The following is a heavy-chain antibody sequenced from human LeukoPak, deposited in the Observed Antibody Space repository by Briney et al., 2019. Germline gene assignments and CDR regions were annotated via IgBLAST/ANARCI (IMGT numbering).Heavy chain of an antibody. J-gene: IGHJ4*02. D-gene: IGHD2-21*01. Sequence: GGSLRLSCAASGFTFSNYWMSWVRQAPGKGLEWVANIKQDGSEKYYVDSVKGRFTISRDNAKNSLYLQMNSLRAEDTAVYYCARVVKRFSLFPEWGQGTLVTVSS. CDR2: IKQDGSEK. CDR3: ARVVKRFSLFPE. V-gene: IGHV3-7*01. CDR1: GFTFSNYW.